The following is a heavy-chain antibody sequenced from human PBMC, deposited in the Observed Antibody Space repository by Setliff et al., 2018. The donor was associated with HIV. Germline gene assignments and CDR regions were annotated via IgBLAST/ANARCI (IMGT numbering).Heavy chain of an antibody. CDR3: ARQTWEYYDTLTGYYRSPKNFDS. D-gene: IGHD3-9*01. V-gene: IGHV4-34*01. J-gene: IGHJ4*02. CDR1: GGSFSGYD. Sequence: SETLSLTCAVYGGSFSGYDWSWIRQPPGKGLEWIGEINHSGSTNYNPSLKSRVTISVDTSKNQFSLKLSSVTAADTAVYYCARQTWEYYDTLTGYYRSPKNFDSWGQGTLVTVSS. CDR2: INHSGST.